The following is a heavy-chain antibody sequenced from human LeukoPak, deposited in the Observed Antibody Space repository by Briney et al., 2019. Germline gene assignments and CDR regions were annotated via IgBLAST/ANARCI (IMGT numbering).Heavy chain of an antibody. D-gene: IGHD6-19*01. V-gene: IGHV1-46*01. J-gene: IGHJ4*02. CDR1: GYTFTSYY. CDR2: INPSGGST. CDR3: ARETEAVATFDY. Sequence: ASVKVSCKASGYTFTSYYMHWVRQAPGQGLEWMGIINPSGGSTSHAQKFQGRVTMTRDMSTSTVYMELSSLRSEDTAVYYCARETEAVATFDYWGQGTLVTVSS.